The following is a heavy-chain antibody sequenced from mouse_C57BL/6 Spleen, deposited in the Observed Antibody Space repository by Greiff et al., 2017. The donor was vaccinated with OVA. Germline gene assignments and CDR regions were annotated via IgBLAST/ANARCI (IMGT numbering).Heavy chain of an antibody. D-gene: IGHD4-1*01. CDR1: GFTFSSYG. CDR3: AREGANWDYFDY. V-gene: IGHV5-6*01. J-gene: IGHJ2*01. Sequence: EVKLMESGGDLVKPGGSLKLSCAASGFTFSSYGMSWVRQTPDKRLEWVATISSGGSYTYYPDSVKGRFTISRDNAKNTLYLQMSSLKSEDTAMYYCAREGANWDYFDYWGKGTTLTVSS. CDR2: ISSGGSYT.